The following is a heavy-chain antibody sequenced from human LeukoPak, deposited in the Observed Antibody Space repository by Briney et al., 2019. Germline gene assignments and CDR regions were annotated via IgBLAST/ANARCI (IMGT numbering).Heavy chain of an antibody. CDR3: ARDSRTRGVFDY. CDR2: IYYSGST. J-gene: IGHJ4*02. V-gene: IGHV4-30-4*01. CDR1: GGSISSGDYY. Sequence: PSETLSLTCTVSGGSISSGDYYWSWIRQPPGKGLEWIGYIYYSGSTYYNPSLESRVTISVDKSKNQFSLKLSSVTAADTAVYYCARDSRTRGVFDYWGQGTLVTVSS. D-gene: IGHD1/OR15-1a*01.